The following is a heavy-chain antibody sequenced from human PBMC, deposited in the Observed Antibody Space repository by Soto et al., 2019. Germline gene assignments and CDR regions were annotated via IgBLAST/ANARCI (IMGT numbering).Heavy chain of an antibody. J-gene: IGHJ3*02. Sequence: PGESLKISCKGSGPSFTDYWIGWVRQTPVKGLEWMGFIYPDDSDTRYSPSFRGRVTISVDKSITTAYLQWSSLKASDTAMYYCARRSGILGTANDAFDIWGQGTLVTVSS. CDR3: ARRSGILGTANDAFDI. D-gene: IGHD1-26*01. V-gene: IGHV5-51*01. CDR1: GPSFTDYW. CDR2: IYPDDSDT.